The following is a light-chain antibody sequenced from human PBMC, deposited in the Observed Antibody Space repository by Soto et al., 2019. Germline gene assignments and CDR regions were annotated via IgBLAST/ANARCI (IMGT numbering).Light chain of an antibody. Sequence: SYVLTQPPSVSVAPGQTARVTCGGNNIGGKSVQWYQQRPGQAPVLVVYDDSDRPSGIPERLSGSNSGNTATLTISRVEVGDEADYYCQVWDSNSDHLVFGGGTKLTVL. J-gene: IGLJ2*01. CDR1: NIGGKS. V-gene: IGLV3-21*02. CDR3: QVWDSNSDHLV. CDR2: DDS.